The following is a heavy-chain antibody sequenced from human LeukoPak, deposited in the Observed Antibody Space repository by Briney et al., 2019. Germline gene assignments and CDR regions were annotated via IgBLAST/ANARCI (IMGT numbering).Heavy chain of an antibody. CDR2: IKQDGSEK. D-gene: IGHD3-3*01. J-gene: IGHJ4*02. CDR1: GFTFSSYW. Sequence: PRGSLRLSCAASGFTFSSYWMSWVRQAPGKGLEWVANIKQDGSEKYYVDPVKGRFTISRDNAKNSLYLQMNSLRAEDTAVYYCARDSITIFGVVTYSHFDSWGQGILVTVSS. CDR3: ARDSITIFGVVTYSHFDS. V-gene: IGHV3-7*01.